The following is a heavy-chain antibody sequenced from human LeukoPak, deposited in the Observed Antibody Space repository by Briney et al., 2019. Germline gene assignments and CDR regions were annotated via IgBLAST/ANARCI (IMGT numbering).Heavy chain of an antibody. J-gene: IGHJ4*02. CDR2: VYHTGST. Sequence: SETLSLTCTVSGYSISSGYYWGWIRQPPGKGLEWIANVYHTGSTYFNPALKSRVTISVDTSENQFYLKLSSVTAADTAVYYCASSGSSPLDYWGQGTLVTVSS. CDR1: GYSISSGYY. V-gene: IGHV4-38-2*02. D-gene: IGHD1-26*01. CDR3: ASSGSSPLDY.